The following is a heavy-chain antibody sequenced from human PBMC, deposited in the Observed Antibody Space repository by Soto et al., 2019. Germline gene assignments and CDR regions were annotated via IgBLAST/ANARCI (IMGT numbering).Heavy chain of an antibody. D-gene: IGHD3-16*01. J-gene: IGHJ3*02. CDR2: ILDSGSGT. Sequence: EVQLLGSGGGLVQPGGSLRLSCAASGFTFNNYAMSWVRQAPGKGLEWVSTILDSGSGTYYADSVKGRGTISRDNSKNTLYLQMNSLRAEDTAVYFCAKGNYAARDAFDIWGQGTMVTVSS. CDR1: GFTFNNYA. CDR3: AKGNYAARDAFDI. V-gene: IGHV3-23*01.